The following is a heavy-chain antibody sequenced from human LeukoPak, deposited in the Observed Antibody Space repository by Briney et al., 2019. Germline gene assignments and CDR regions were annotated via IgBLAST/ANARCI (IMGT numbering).Heavy chain of an antibody. D-gene: IGHD3-10*01. CDR1: GYTFTSYA. J-gene: IGHJ6*02. V-gene: IGHV1-3*01. Sequence: ASVNVSFKASGYTFTSYAMHWVRQAPGQRLEWMGWINAGNGNTKYSQKFQGRVTITRDTSASTAYMELSSLRSENTAVYYCARGAPMAYYYYGMDVWGQGTTVTVSS. CDR3: ARGAPMAYYYYGMDV. CDR2: INAGNGNT.